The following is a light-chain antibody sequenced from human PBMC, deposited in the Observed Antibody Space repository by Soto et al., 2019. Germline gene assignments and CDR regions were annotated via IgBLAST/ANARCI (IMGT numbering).Light chain of an antibody. V-gene: IGKV1-5*01. CDR3: QQYNTFPWT. Sequence: DIQMTQSPSTLSASVGDRVTITCRASQYISRWLAWYQQKPGKAPKLLICDASDLESGVPSRFSGSGSATDFTLTISSLQPDDFATYHCQQYNTFPWTFGQGTKVEIK. J-gene: IGKJ1*01. CDR1: QYISRW. CDR2: DAS.